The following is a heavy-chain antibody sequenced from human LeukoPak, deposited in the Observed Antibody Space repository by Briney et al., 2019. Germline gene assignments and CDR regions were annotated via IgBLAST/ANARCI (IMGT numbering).Heavy chain of an antibody. Sequence: PSETLSLTCTVSGGSISSSNWWSWVRQPPGKGLEWIGEIYHSGSTNYNPSLKSRVTISVDKSKNQFSLKLSSVTAADTAVYYCASGARISSSGWGYYYYGMDVWGQGTTVTVSS. CDR1: GGSISSSNW. CDR2: IYHSGST. CDR3: ASGARISSSGWGYYYYGMDV. J-gene: IGHJ6*02. V-gene: IGHV4-4*02. D-gene: IGHD6-6*01.